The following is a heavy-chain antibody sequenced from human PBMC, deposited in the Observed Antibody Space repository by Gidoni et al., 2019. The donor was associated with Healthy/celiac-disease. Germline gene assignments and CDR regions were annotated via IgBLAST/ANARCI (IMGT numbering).Heavy chain of an antibody. Sequence: QVQLQQWGAGLLKPSETLSLTCTVYGGSFSGYYWRWSRQPPGKGLEWIGEINHSGSTNYIPSLKSRVTITVDTSKNQFSLKLSSVTAADTAVYYCARGSQYYYDSSGYYYVAPSPFDYWGQGTLVTVSS. J-gene: IGHJ4*02. CDR1: GGSFSGYY. CDR2: INHSGST. D-gene: IGHD3-22*01. V-gene: IGHV4-34*01. CDR3: ARGSQYYYDSSGYYYVAPSPFDY.